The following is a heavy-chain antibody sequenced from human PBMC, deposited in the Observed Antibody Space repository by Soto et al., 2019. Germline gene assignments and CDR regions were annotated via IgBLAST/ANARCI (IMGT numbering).Heavy chain of an antibody. D-gene: IGHD2-15*01. CDR1: GYTFGRYG. CDR3: ARGAAGAFDY. J-gene: IGHJ4*02. V-gene: IGHV1-18*01. Sequence: QVQVVQSGPEVKKPGASVKVSCTTSGYTFGRYGVSWVRQAPGQGLEWVGWINPYNGKTDYAQNLQGRVTMTTDTSTTTAYMELRRLRSDDTAVYYCARGAAGAFDYWGQGTLVTVSS. CDR2: INPYNGKT.